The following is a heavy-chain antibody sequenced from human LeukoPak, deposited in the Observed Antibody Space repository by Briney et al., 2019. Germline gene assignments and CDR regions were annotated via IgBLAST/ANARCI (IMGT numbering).Heavy chain of an antibody. CDR2: MYYSGST. CDR3: ARGRYGWLPFDY. D-gene: IGHD3-16*01. Sequence: PSETLSLTCTVSGGSMSSYYWSWIRQPPGKGLEWIGYMYYSGSTNYNPSLKSRVTISVDTSKNQFTLKLSSVTAADTAVYYCARGRYGWLPFDYWGQGTLVTVSS. V-gene: IGHV4-59*01. CDR1: GGSMSSYY. J-gene: IGHJ4*02.